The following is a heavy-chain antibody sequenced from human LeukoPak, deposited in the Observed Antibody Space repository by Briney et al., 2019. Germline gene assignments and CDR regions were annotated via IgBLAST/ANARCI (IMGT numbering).Heavy chain of an antibody. CDR3: ARDYYDSSGYRGPFDY. J-gene: IGHJ4*02. Sequence: ASVKVSCKASGYTFTGYYMHWVRQAPGQGLEWMGGIIPIFGTANYAQKFQGRVTITADESTSTAYMELSSLRSEDTAVYYCARDYYDSSGYRGPFDYWGQGTLVTVSS. D-gene: IGHD3-22*01. CDR1: GYTFTGYY. CDR2: IIPIFGTA. V-gene: IGHV1-69*13.